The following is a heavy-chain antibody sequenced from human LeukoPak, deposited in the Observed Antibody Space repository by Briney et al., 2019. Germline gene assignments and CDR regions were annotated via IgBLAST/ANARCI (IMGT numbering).Heavy chain of an antibody. CDR3: ARGPRDYDILTGHYGEPGTQPLDY. J-gene: IGHJ4*02. D-gene: IGHD3-9*01. V-gene: IGHV4-61*02. CDR1: GGSISSGSYY. Sequence: SQTLSLTCTVSGGSISSGSYYWSWIRQPAGKGLEWIGRIYTSGSTNYNPSLKSRVTISVDTSKNQFSLKLSSVTAADTAVYYCARGPRDYDILTGHYGEPGTQPLDYWGQGTLVTVSS. CDR2: IYTSGST.